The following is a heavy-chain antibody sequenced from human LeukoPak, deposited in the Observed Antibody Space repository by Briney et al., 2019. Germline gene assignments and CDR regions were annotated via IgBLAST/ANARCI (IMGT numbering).Heavy chain of an antibody. CDR1: GFTFDDYA. CDR2: ISGDSHST. D-gene: IGHD5-18*01. CDR3: ARDTEGYIYGYYYYGMDV. V-gene: IGHV3-43*02. Sequence: GGSLRLSCAASGFTFDDYAMHWVRQAPGKGLEWVSLISGDSHSTFYEDSVKGRFTISRDNSKNSLYLKMNSLRNDDTALYYCARDTEGYIYGYYYYGMDVWGQGTTVTVSS. J-gene: IGHJ6*02.